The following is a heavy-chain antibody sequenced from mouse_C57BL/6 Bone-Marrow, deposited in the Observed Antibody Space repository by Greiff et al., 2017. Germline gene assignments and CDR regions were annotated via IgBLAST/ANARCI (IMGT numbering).Heavy chain of an antibody. CDR2: IDPSDSYT. D-gene: IGHD2-2*01. Sequence: QVQLQQPGAELVKPGASVKLSCKASGYTFTSYWMQWVKQRPGQGLEWIGEIDPSDSYTNYNQKFKGKATLTVDTSSSTAYMQLSSLTSEDSAVYYCARRTMVTFDYWGQGTTLTVSS. J-gene: IGHJ2*01. CDR1: GYTFTSYW. V-gene: IGHV1-50*01. CDR3: ARRTMVTFDY.